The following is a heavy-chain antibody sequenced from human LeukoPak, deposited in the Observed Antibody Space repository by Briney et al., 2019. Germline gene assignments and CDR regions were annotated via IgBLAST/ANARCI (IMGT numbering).Heavy chain of an antibody. CDR3: AKGRRDGYNLGGAGDY. V-gene: IGHV3-30*18. CDR2: ISYDGSNK. CDR1: GFTFSSYG. Sequence: GGSLRLSCAASGFTFSSYGMHWVRQAPGKGLEWVAVISYDGSNKYYADSVKGRSTISRDNSKNTLYLQMNSLRAEDTAVYYCAKGRRDGYNLGGAGDYWGQGTLVTVSS. J-gene: IGHJ4*02. D-gene: IGHD5-24*01.